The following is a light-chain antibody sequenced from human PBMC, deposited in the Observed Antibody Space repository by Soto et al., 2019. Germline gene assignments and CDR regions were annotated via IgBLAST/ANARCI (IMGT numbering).Light chain of an antibody. CDR1: NSNIGNNF. CDR2: DNN. J-gene: IGLJ3*02. CDR3: GTWDDSLSAWV. Sequence: QSVLTQPPSVSAAPGQRVTISCSGSNSNIGNNFVSWYQQLPGTVPKLLIYDNNKRPPGIPDRFSGSKSGTSATLGITGLQTGDEADYYCGTWDDSLSAWVFGGGTKLTVL. V-gene: IGLV1-51*01.